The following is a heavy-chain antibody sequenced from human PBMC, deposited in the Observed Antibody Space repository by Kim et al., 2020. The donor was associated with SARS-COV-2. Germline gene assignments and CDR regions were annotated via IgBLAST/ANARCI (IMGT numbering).Heavy chain of an antibody. J-gene: IGHJ4*01. V-gene: IGHV4-39*01. CDR2: ISYSGSN. CDR3: ARQSYNFWSGYYNDY. D-gene: IGHD3-3*01. CDR1: GGSISSSTYY. Sequence: SETLSLTCTVSGGSISSSTYYWGWIRQPPGKGLEWIGSISYSGSNYYNPSLKSRVTISVDTSKNQFSLKLSSVTAANTAVFYCARQSYNFWSGYYNDYWG.